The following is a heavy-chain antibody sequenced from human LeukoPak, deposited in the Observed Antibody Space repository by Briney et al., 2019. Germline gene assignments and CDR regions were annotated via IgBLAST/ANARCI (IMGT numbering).Heavy chain of an antibody. J-gene: IGHJ4*02. D-gene: IGHD6-13*01. CDR1: GFTVSSNY. CDR2: IYSGGST. Sequence: PGGSLRLSCAASGFTVSSNYMSWVRQAPGKGLEWVSVIYSGGSTYDADSVKGRFTISRDNSKNTLYLQTNSMRAEDTGVYYCARERIAAAGPYFDYWGQGTLVTVSS. V-gene: IGHV3-53*01. CDR3: ARERIAAAGPYFDY.